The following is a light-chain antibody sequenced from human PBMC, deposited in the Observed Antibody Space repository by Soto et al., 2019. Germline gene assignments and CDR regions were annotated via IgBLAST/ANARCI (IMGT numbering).Light chain of an antibody. V-gene: IGLV2-14*01. CDR3: SSYTDSSPFV. CDR2: DVS. Sequence: QSALTQPASGSGSPGQSSTISCTGTSSDVGGYNYVSWYQQHPGKAPKLMIYDVSNWPSGVSNRFSGSKSGNTASLTISGLQAEDEADYYCSSYTDSSPFVFGTGTKVTV. CDR1: SSDVGGYNY. J-gene: IGLJ1*01.